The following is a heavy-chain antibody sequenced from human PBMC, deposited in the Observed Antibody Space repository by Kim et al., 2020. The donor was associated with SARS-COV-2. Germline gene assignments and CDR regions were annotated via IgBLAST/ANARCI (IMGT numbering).Heavy chain of an antibody. CDR3: ARDRGHYVWGSYVVDAFDI. J-gene: IGHJ3*02. V-gene: IGHV4-59*01. D-gene: IGHD3-16*01. CDR2: IYYSGST. CDR1: GGSISSYY. Sequence: SETPSLTCTVSGGSISSYYWSWIRQPPGKGLEWIGYIYYSGSTNYNPSLKSRVTISVDTSKNQFSLKLSSVTAADTAVYYCARDRGHYVWGSYVVDAFDIWGQGTMVTVSS.